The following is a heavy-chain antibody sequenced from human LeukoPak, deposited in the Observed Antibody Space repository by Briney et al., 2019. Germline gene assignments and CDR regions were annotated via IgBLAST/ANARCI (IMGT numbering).Heavy chain of an antibody. V-gene: IGHV3-30*02. CDR3: AKDNGHSELELDY. D-gene: IGHD1-1*01. J-gene: IGHJ4*02. Sequence: GGSLRLSCAASGFTFSSYGMHWVRQAPGKGLDWVAFIHHDGSNKYYADSVKGRFTISRDNSKNTLYLQMNSLRAEDTAVYYCAKDNGHSELELDYWGQGTLVTVSS. CDR1: GFTFSSYG. CDR2: IHHDGSNK.